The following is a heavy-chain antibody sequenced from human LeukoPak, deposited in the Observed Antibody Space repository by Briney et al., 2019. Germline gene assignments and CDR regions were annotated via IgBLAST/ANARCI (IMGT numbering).Heavy chain of an antibody. Sequence: ASVKVSCKASGYTFSIYAMQWVRQAPGQRLEWMGWINAGNGNTKYSQKFQGRVTITRDTSASTAYMELSSLRSEDTALYYCARGVWSSRGMQYYFDYWGQGTLVTVCS. D-gene: IGHD3-22*01. CDR3: ARGVWSSRGMQYYFDY. CDR1: GYTFSIYA. V-gene: IGHV1-3*01. CDR2: INAGNGNT. J-gene: IGHJ4*02.